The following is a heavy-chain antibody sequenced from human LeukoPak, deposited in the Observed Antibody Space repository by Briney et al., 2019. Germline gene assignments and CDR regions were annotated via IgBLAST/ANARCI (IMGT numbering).Heavy chain of an antibody. CDR2: ISSISNYI. Sequence: GGSLRLSCAASGFTFSSYSMNWVRQAPGKGLEWVSSISSISNYIHYADSVKGRFTISRDNAKNSLYLPMNSLRAEDTAVYYCARAPYTSSPYYFDYWGQGTLVTVSS. V-gene: IGHV3-21*01. D-gene: IGHD6-13*01. J-gene: IGHJ4*02. CDR1: GFTFSSYS. CDR3: ARAPYTSSPYYFDY.